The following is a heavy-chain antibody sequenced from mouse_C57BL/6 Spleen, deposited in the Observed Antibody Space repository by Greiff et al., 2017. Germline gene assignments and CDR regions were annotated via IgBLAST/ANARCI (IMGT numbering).Heavy chain of an antibody. CDR3: ARWGVYYYAMDY. Sequence: DVKLVESGGGLVKPGGSLKLSCAASGFTFSDYGMHWVRQAPEKGLEWVAYISSGSSTIYYADTVKGRFTISRDNAKNTLFLQMTSLRSEDTAMYYCARWGVYYYAMDYWGQGTSVTVSS. J-gene: IGHJ4*01. CDR1: GFTFSDYG. CDR2: ISSGSSTI. V-gene: IGHV5-17*01.